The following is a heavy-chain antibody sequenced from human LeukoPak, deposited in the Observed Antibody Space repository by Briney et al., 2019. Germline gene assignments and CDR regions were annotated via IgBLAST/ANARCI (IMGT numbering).Heavy chain of an antibody. CDR3: ARAPGTCYYYYMDV. Sequence: SETLSLTCTVSGGSISSYYWSWIRQPPGKGLEWIGYIYYSGSTNYNPSLKSRVTISVDTSKNQFSLKLSSVTAADTAVYYCARAPGTCYYYYMDVWGKGTTVTVSS. D-gene: IGHD1-1*01. CDR1: GGSISSYY. J-gene: IGHJ6*03. V-gene: IGHV4-59*01. CDR2: IYYSGST.